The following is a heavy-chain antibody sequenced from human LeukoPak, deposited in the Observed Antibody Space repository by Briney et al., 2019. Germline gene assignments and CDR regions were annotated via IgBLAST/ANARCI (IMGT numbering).Heavy chain of an antibody. CDR1: GFTFSSYA. J-gene: IGHJ2*01. D-gene: IGHD1-26*01. Sequence: PGGSLRLSCAASGFTFSSYAMSWVRQAPGKGLQWVSAISFTGSDTYYAASVKGRFTISRDSSKNTLFLHMNTLRAEDTAIYYCAKDRTVGASYWYFDLWGRGTLVTVSS. CDR3: AKDRTVGASYWYFDL. CDR2: ISFTGSDT. V-gene: IGHV3-23*01.